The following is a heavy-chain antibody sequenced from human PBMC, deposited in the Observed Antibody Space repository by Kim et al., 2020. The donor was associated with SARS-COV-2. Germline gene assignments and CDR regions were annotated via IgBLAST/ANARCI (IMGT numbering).Heavy chain of an antibody. CDR2: INQDGSEK. J-gene: IGHJ4*02. CDR3: ARDLFHYDSRGHATLRY. D-gene: IGHD3-22*01. CDR1: GFTFSSYW. V-gene: IGHV3-7*01. Sequence: GGSLRLSCAASGFTFSSYWMNWVRQAPGKGLEGVANINQDGSEKYYVDSVKGRFTISRDNAKNSLYLQMNSLRAEDTAVYYCARDLFHYDSRGHATLRYWGQGTLVTVSS.